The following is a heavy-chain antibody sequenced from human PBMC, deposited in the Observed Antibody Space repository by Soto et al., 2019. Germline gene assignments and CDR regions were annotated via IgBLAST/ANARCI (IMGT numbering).Heavy chain of an antibody. J-gene: IGHJ3*02. CDR1: EFTFSIYA. CDR2: ISASGGTT. CDR3: ATDHFVYSHRGAFEDDVFDI. V-gene: IGHV3-23*01. D-gene: IGHD1-20*01. Sequence: EVHLLESGGGVVQPGGSLSLSCAASEFTFSIYAMSWVRQAPGKGLEWVSTISASGGTTYYADSVKGRFTISRDNSKNTLYLQMTSLGGDDASVYCCATDHFVYSHRGAFEDDVFDIWGQGTMVTVCS.